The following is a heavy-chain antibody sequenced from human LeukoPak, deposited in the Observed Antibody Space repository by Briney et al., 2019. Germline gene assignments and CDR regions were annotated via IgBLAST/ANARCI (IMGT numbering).Heavy chain of an antibody. V-gene: IGHV4-4*07. D-gene: IGHD6-6*01. CDR2: IYTSGTT. Sequence: SETLSLTCTVSGGSISSYFWSWIRQPAGKGLEWIGRIYTSGTTNYNPSLKSRVTMSVDTSKNQSSLKLTSVTAADTAVYYCALEYSSSSGNWFDPWGQGTLVTVSS. CDR1: GGSISSYF. CDR3: ALEYSSSSGNWFDP. J-gene: IGHJ5*02.